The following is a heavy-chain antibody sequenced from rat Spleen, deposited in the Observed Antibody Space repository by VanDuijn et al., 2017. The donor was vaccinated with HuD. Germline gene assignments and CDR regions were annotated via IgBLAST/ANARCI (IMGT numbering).Heavy chain of an antibody. J-gene: IGHJ2*01. V-gene: IGHV3-1*01. CDR3: ARYTAALSFDY. Sequence: EVQLQASGPGLVRPSQSLSLTCSVTGYSITSNYWVWIRKFPGNKMEWIGHISYSGSSSYHPSLKSRISITRDTSKNQFFLQLNSVTTDDTATYYFARYTAALSFDYWGQGVMVTVSS. CDR1: GYSITSNY. D-gene: IGHD1-2*01. CDR2: ISYSGSS.